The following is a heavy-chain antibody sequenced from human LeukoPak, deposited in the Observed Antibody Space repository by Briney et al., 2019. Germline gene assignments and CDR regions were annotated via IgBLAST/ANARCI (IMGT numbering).Heavy chain of an antibody. CDR1: GFTFSSYA. Sequence: GGSLRLSCAASGFTFSSYAMSWVRQAPGKGLEWVSAISGSGGSTYYADSVKGRFTISRDNSKNTLYLQMNSLRAEDTAVYYCASGGYSSSWTVRTYFDYWGQGTLVTVSS. CDR2: ISGSGGST. V-gene: IGHV3-23*01. J-gene: IGHJ4*02. D-gene: IGHD6-13*01. CDR3: ASGGYSSSWTVRTYFDY.